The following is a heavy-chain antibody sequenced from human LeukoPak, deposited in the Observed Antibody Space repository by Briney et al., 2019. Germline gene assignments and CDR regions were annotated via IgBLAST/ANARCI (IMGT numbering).Heavy chain of an antibody. D-gene: IGHD1-26*01. J-gene: IGHJ4*02. CDR1: GITLSSYW. CDR3: AREGRGSWDYFDY. V-gene: IGHV3-7*01. Sequence: PGGSLRLSCAASGITLSSYWMSWVRQAPGKGLEWVAKIKQDGSEKYYVDSVKGRFTISRDNAKNSLYQQMNSLRAEDTAVYYCAREGRGSWDYFDYWGQGTLVTVSS. CDR2: IKQDGSEK.